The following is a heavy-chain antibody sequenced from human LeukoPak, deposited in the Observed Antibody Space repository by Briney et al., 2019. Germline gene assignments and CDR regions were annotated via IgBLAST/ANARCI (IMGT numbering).Heavy chain of an antibody. D-gene: IGHD3-9*01. CDR2: ISWNSGSI. CDR1: GFTFSSYA. V-gene: IGHV3-23*01. Sequence: GGSLRLSCAASGFTFSSYAMSWVRQAPGKGLEWVSGISWNSGSIGYADAVKGRFTISRDNSKNTLYLQMNSLRAEDTAVYYCAKDGGEYYDILTGYYPRLYYMDVWGKGTTVTISS. J-gene: IGHJ6*03. CDR3: AKDGGEYYDILTGYYPRLYYMDV.